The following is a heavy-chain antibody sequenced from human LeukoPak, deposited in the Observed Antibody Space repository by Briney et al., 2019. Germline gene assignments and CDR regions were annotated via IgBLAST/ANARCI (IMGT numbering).Heavy chain of an antibody. CDR3: ARSWRGGAYFDY. D-gene: IGHD3-3*01. V-gene: IGHV5-51*01. CDR2: IYPGDSDT. Sequence: GDSLKISCKGSGYKFTNHWIACVRQMPGKGLECMGIIYPGDSDTTYSPSFKGQVTISADKSINTAYLQWSSLKASETATYYCARSWRGGAYFDYWAQGTLVTVSS. J-gene: IGHJ4*02. CDR1: GYKFTNHW.